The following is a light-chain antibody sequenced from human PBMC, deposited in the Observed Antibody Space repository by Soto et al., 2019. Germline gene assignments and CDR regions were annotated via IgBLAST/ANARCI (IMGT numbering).Light chain of an antibody. J-gene: IGKJ1*01. CDR2: DAS. Sequence: LQLTQAPSTLSASVGDRVTITCRASQDISIWLAWYQQKPGKAPDLLIYDASSLESGVPSRLSGSGSGTEFTLTISSLQPDDSATYYCQQYQTLWTFGQGTKLDIK. CDR3: QQYQTLWT. CDR1: QDISIW. V-gene: IGKV1-5*01.